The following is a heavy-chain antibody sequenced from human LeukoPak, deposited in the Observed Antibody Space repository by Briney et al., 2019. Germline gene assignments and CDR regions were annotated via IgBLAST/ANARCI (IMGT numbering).Heavy chain of an antibody. CDR2: INPHSGGT. CDR3: ARGRGYSTSSPSDY. Sequence: ASVKVSCKASGYTFTGYYIHWVRQAPGQGLEWMGWINPHSGGTNYAQKFQGRVTITADKSTTTAYMELSSLRSEDTAVYFCARGRGYSTSSPSDYWGQGTLVTVSS. J-gene: IGHJ4*02. D-gene: IGHD5-18*01. V-gene: IGHV1-2*02. CDR1: GYTFTGYY.